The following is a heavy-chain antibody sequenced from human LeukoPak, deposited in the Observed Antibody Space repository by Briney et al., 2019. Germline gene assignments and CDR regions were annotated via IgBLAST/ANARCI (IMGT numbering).Heavy chain of an antibody. Sequence: GRSLRLSCAASGFTFSSYAMHWVRQAPGKGLEWVAVISYDGSNKYYADSAKGRFTISRDNSKNTLYLRMNSLRAEDTAVYYCAGDYYDSSGKDAFDIWGQGTMVTVSS. CDR3: AGDYYDSSGKDAFDI. CDR1: GFTFSSYA. V-gene: IGHV3-30-3*01. D-gene: IGHD3-22*01. CDR2: ISYDGSNK. J-gene: IGHJ3*02.